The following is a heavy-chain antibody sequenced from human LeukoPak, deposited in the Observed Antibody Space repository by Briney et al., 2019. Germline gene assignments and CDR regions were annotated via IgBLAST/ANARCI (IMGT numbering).Heavy chain of an antibody. D-gene: IGHD6-13*01. CDR1: GYTFTGYY. Sequence: GASVKVSCKASGYTFTGYYMHWVRQAPGQGLGWMGWINPNSGGTNYAQKFQGRVTMTRDTSISTAYMELSRLRSDDTAVYYCARDPRRSIAAAGDYWGQGTLVTVSS. CDR3: ARDPRRSIAAAGDY. J-gene: IGHJ4*02. V-gene: IGHV1-2*02. CDR2: INPNSGGT.